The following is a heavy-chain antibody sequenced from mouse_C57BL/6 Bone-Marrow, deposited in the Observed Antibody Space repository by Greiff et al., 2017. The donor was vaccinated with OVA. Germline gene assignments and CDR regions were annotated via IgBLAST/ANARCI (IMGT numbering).Heavy chain of an antibody. Sequence: VQLQQSGAELVRPGTSVKVSCKASGYAFTNYLIEWVKQRPGQGLEWIGVINPGSGGTNYNEKFQGKATLTADKSSSTAYMQLSSLTSEDSAVYFCARHGSSLYAMDYWGQGTSVTVSS. CDR2: INPGSGGT. V-gene: IGHV1-54*01. D-gene: IGHD1-1*01. J-gene: IGHJ4*01. CDR3: ARHGSSLYAMDY. CDR1: GYAFTNYL.